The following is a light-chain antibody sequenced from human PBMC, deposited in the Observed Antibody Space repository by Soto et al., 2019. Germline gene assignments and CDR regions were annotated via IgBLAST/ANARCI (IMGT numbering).Light chain of an antibody. CDR1: QGIGTW. V-gene: IGKV1-12*01. J-gene: IGKJ4*01. CDR3: QQANIFPLT. Sequence: DIQMTQSPSFVSASVGDRVTITCRASQGIGTWLAWYQQKPGKAPKFLIYAASTFQDGVPSRFSGTGSGTDFTLSISSLQPEDFASYYCQQANIFPLTVGGGTKVEIK. CDR2: AAS.